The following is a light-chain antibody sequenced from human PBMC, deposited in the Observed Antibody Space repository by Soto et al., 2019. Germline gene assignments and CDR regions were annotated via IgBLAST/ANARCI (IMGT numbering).Light chain of an antibody. V-gene: IGKV3-20*01. CDR2: GVY. CDR3: QQYGSSQWT. J-gene: IGKJ1*01. Sequence: EIVLTQSPGTLSLSPGERATLSCRASQDISRRFLAWYQQRPGQAPRLLIYGVYNRATGIPDRFSGSGSGTDFTLTISRLEPEDFAVYYCQQYGSSQWTFGQGTKVDIK. CDR1: QDISRRF.